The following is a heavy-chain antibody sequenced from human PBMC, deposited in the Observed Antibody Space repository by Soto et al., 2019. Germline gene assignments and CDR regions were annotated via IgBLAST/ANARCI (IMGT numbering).Heavy chain of an antibody. D-gene: IGHD3-22*01. CDR2: INSDGSST. J-gene: IGHJ4*02. Sequence: GGSLRLSCAAPGFTFSSYWMHWVHQAPGKGLVWVSRINSDGSSTSYADSVKGRFTISRDNAKNTLYLQMNSLRAEDTAVYYCARAPYYYDSSFDYWGQGTLVTVSS. CDR3: ARAPYYYDSSFDY. V-gene: IGHV3-74*01. CDR1: GFTFSSYW.